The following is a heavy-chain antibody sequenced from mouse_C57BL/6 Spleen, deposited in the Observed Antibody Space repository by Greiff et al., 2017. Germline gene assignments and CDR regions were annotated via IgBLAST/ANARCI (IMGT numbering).Heavy chain of an antibody. CDR2: IYPRDGST. CDR1: GYTFTSYD. V-gene: IGHV1-85*01. D-gene: IGHD1-1*01. J-gene: IGHJ2*01. Sequence: VQLQQSGPELVKPGASVKLSCKASGYTFTSYDINWVKQRPGQGLEWIGWIYPRDGSTKYNEKFKGKATLAVDTYSSTAYMELHSLTSADSAVYFCARRTGLLLRVFDYWGQGTTLTVSS. CDR3: ARRTGLLLRVFDY.